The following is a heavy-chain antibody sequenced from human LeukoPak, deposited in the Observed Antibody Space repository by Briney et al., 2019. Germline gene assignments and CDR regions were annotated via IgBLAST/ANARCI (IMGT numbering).Heavy chain of an antibody. V-gene: IGHV4-34*01. CDR1: GGSFSGYY. CDR2: INHSGST. J-gene: IGHJ5*02. D-gene: IGHD4-17*01. CDR3: PRGGGGSSTVTIYWFDP. Sequence: SETLSLTCAVYGGSFSGYYWSWIRQPPGKGLEWIGEINHSGSTNYNPSLKSRVTISVDTSKNQFSLKLSSVTAADTAVYYCPRGGGGSSTVTIYWFDPWGQGALVTVSS.